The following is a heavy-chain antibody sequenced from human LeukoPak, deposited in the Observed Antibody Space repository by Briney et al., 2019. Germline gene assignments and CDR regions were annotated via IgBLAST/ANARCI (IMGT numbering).Heavy chain of an antibody. D-gene: IGHD3-22*01. CDR2: ITASGGKT. V-gene: IGHV3-23*01. Sequence: GGSLRLSCAASGFTFSSYAMSWVRQAPGKGLEWVSAITASGGKTYYAVSVRGRFTISRDNSKNTLYLQMNSLRAEDTAVYYCASSGRNFYDSSGYYYGRKSYYYGMDVWGQGTTVTVSS. J-gene: IGHJ6*02. CDR3: ASSGRNFYDSSGYYYGRKSYYYGMDV. CDR1: GFTFSSYA.